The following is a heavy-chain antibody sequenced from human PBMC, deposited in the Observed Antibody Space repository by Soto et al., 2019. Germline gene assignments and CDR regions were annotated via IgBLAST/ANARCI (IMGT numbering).Heavy chain of an antibody. D-gene: IGHD2-21*02. V-gene: IGHV1-69*13. J-gene: IGHJ6*02. CDR2: IIPIFGTA. Sequence: SVKVSCKASGGTFSSYAISWVRQAPGQGLEWMGGIIPIFGTANYAQKFQGRVTITADESTSTAYMELSSLRSEDTAVYYCARVRQYCGGDCGSYYYYGMDVWGQGTTVTVSS. CDR1: GGTFSSYA. CDR3: ARVRQYCGGDCGSYYYYGMDV.